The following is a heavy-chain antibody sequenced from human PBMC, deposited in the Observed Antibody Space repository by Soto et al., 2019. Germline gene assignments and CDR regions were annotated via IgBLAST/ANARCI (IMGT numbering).Heavy chain of an antibody. Sequence: ASVKVSCKASGYTFPGSYMHWVRQAPGQGLEWMGWINPNSGGTNYAQKFQGWVTMTRDTSISTAYMELSRPRSDDTAVYYCARARITMVRGVMSGSFDPWGQGTLVTVSS. CDR3: ARARITMVRGVMSGSFDP. CDR2: INPNSGGT. J-gene: IGHJ5*02. D-gene: IGHD3-10*01. CDR1: GYTFPGSY. V-gene: IGHV1-2*04.